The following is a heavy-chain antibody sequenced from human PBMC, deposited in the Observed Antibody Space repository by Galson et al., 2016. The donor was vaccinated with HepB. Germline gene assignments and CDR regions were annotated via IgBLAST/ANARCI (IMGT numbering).Heavy chain of an antibody. Sequence: SVKVSCKASGYTFIDYYMHWVRQAPGQGLEWMGWINPNSGGTNYAQKFQGWVTMTRDTSISTAYMELSKLRSDDTAVYYCARGGHSPYDFWSTYFAYWGQGTLVTASS. D-gene: IGHD3-3*01. V-gene: IGHV1-2*04. CDR1: GYTFIDYY. CDR3: ARGGHSPYDFWSTYFAY. J-gene: IGHJ4*02. CDR2: INPNSGGT.